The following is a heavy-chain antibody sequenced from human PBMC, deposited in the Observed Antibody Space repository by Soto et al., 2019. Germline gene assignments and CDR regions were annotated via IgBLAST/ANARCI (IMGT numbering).Heavy chain of an antibody. CDR2: IIPIFGTA. Sequence: SVKVSCKASGGTFSSYAISWVRQAPGQGLEWMGGIIPIFGTANYAQKFQGRVTITADKSTSTAYMELSSLRSEDTAVYYCARVRYDILTGYYDYWGQGTLVTVXS. CDR1: GGTFSSYA. J-gene: IGHJ4*02. CDR3: ARVRYDILTGYYDY. D-gene: IGHD3-9*01. V-gene: IGHV1-69*06.